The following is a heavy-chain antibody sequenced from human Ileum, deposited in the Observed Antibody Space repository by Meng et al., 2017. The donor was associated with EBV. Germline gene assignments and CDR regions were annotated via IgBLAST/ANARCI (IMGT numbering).Heavy chain of an antibody. V-gene: IGHV4-4*02. J-gene: IGHJ4*02. Sequence: QVDRQEAGPVSVSASGTLSLSCAVFGGSLSSSEWWGWGRQPPGKGLEWIGEIYHSGSTNYNPSLKSRVTISVDKSKNQFSLNLSSVTAADKAVYYCARVGQWLPIDYWGQGTLVTVSS. CDR1: GGSLSSSEW. CDR2: IYHSGST. D-gene: IGHD6-19*01. CDR3: ARVGQWLPIDY.